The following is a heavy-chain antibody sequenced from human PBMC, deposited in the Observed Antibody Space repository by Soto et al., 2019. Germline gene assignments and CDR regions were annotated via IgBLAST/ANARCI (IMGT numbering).Heavy chain of an antibody. J-gene: IGHJ4*02. CDR2: NYHSGRT. CDR1: GASISSSKW. V-gene: IGHV4-4*02. Sequence: QVQLQESGPGLVKPSGTLSLTCAVPGASISSSKWWSWVRQPPGKGLEWIGKNYHSGRTNYIPSLKRRVIISVDKSKTQFSLKLSAVTDADTAVYYCARGERQQQRDYWGQGTLVTVSS. D-gene: IGHD6-13*01. CDR3: ARGERQQQRDY.